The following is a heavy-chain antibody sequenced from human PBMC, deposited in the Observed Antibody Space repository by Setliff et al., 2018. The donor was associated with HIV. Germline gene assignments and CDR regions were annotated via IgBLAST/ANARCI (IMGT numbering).Heavy chain of an antibody. V-gene: IGHV1-18*01. J-gene: IGHJ4*02. D-gene: IGHD1-26*01. CDR2: ISAYNGYT. Sequence: GASVKVSCKASGYTFTSYAISWVRQAPGQGLEWMGWISAYNGYTNYAQMFQGRVTMTTDTSSNTAYMELSSLRSEDTAVYYCASGSHGEGATDYWGLGTLVTVSS. CDR1: GYTFTSYA. CDR3: ASGSHGEGATDY.